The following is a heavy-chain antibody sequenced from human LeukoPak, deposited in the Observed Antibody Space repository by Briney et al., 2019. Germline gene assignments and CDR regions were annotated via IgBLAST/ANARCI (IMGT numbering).Heavy chain of an antibody. Sequence: GASVKVSCKASGYTFTGYYMHWVRQAPGQGLEWMGWINPNSGGTNYAQKFQGRVTMTRDTSISTAYMELSRLRSDDTAVYYCARRPDCGDYWYFDLWGRGTLVTVSS. D-gene: IGHD4-17*01. CDR1: GYTFTGYY. CDR2: INPNSGGT. CDR3: ARRPDCGDYWYFDL. V-gene: IGHV1-2*02. J-gene: IGHJ2*01.